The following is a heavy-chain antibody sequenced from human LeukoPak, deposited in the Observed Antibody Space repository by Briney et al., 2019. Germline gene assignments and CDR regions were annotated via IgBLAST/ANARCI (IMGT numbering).Heavy chain of an antibody. CDR3: ARSRIVGATQRGWFDP. CDR1: GGTFSSYA. CDR2: IIPIFGTA. D-gene: IGHD1-26*01. Sequence: ASVKVSCKASGGTFSSYAISWVRQAPGQGLEWMGGIIPIFGTANYARKFQGRVTITADESTSTAYMELSSLRSEDTAVYYCARSRIVGATQRGWFDPWGQGTLVTVSS. J-gene: IGHJ5*02. V-gene: IGHV1-69*13.